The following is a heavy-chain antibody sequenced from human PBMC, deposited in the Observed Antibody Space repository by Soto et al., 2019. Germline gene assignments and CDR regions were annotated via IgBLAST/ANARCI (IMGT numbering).Heavy chain of an antibody. CDR1: GGTFSSYT. CDR3: ASPGYTEEWLVPGYFQH. J-gene: IGHJ1*01. CDR2: IIPILGIA. Sequence: QVQLVQSGAEVKKPGSSVKVSCKASGGTFSSYTISWVRQAPGQGLEWMGRIIPILGIANYAQKFQGRVTITAXXSXSXXYMERSSLRSEDTAVYYCASPGYTEEWLVPGYFQHWGQGTLVTVSS. V-gene: IGHV1-69*02. D-gene: IGHD6-19*01.